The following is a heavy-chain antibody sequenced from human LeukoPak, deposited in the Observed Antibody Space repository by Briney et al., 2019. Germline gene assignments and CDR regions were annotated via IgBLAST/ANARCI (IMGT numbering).Heavy chain of an antibody. D-gene: IGHD2-15*01. Sequence: SETLSLTCTVSGGSISSSSYYWGWIRQPPGKGLEWIGSIYYSGSTYYDPSLKSRVTISVDMSKNQFSLKVSSVTAADTAVYYCARDRGPDCSGGSCRDYWGQGTLVTVSS. CDR2: IYYSGST. CDR1: GGSISSSSYY. J-gene: IGHJ4*02. CDR3: ARDRGPDCSGGSCRDY. V-gene: IGHV4-39*02.